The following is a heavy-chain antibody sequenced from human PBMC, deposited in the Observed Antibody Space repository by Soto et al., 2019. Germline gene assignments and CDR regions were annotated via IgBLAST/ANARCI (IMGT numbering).Heavy chain of an antibody. J-gene: IGHJ5*02. CDR3: ARGRSSGEYEGDWFDL. CDR2: IYYSGIT. D-gene: IGHD3-22*01. V-gene: IGHV4-59*01. CDR1: GGSISSYD. Sequence: PSETLSLTCTVSGGSISSYDWSWMRQPPWKGLEWIGYIYYSGITNYNPSLKSRVTISVDTSKNQFSLKLSSVTAADTAVYYCARGRSSGEYEGDWFDLCGQGTLVSFSS.